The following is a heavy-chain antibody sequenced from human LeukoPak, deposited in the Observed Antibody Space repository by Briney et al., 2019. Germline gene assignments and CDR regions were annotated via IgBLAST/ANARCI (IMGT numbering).Heavy chain of an antibody. CDR1: GGSFSGYY. CDR2: ISHSGST. J-gene: IGHJ4*02. V-gene: IGHV4-34*01. Sequence: KTSETLSLTCAVYGGSFSGYYWSWIRQPPGKGLEWIGDISHSGSTNYNPSLKSRVTISVDTSKNQFSLKLSSVTAADTAVYYCARGRAVRGYFNYWGQGTLVTVSS. D-gene: IGHD3-10*01. CDR3: ARGRAVRGYFNY.